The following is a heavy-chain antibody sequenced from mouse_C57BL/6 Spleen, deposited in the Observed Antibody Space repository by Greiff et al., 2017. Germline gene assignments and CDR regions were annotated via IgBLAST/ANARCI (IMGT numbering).Heavy chain of an antibody. CDR1: GYTFTDYY. J-gene: IGHJ3*01. D-gene: IGHD2-3*01. Sequence: VQLQQSGPELVKPGASVKISCKASGYTFTDYYMNWVKQSHGKSLEWIGDINPNNGGTSYNQKFKGKATLTVDKSSSTAYMELRSLTSEDSAVYYCARSLWLLRLFAYWGQGTLVTVSA. CDR2: INPNNGGT. CDR3: ARSLWLLRLFAY. V-gene: IGHV1-26*01.